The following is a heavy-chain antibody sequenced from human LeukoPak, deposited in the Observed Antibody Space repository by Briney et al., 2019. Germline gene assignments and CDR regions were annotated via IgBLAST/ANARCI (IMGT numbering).Heavy chain of an antibody. V-gene: IGHV4-4*07. CDR1: GGSISSYY. J-gene: IGHJ4*02. D-gene: IGHD2-2*01. CDR2: IYTSGST. Sequence: SETLSLTCTVSGGSISSYYWSWIRQPAGKGLEWIGRIYTSGSTNYNPSLKSRVTMSVDTSKNQFSLKLSSVTAADTAVYYCVGYCSSTSCSSGDYWGQGTLVTVSS. CDR3: VGYCSSTSCSSGDY.